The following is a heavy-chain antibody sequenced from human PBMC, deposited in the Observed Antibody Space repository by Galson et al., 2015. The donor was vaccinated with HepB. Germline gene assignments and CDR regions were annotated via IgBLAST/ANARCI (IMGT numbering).Heavy chain of an antibody. Sequence: SLRLSCAASGLTFSTYAMSWVRQAPGKGLEWLSTISGSGGSIYYADSVRGRFTIPRDNSKNMLYLQMNNLRAEDTAVYYCAKGTTNIDYWGQGTLVTVSS. CDR3: AKGTTNIDY. D-gene: IGHD1-1*01. J-gene: IGHJ4*02. CDR1: GLTFSTYA. CDR2: ISGSGGSI. V-gene: IGHV3-23*01.